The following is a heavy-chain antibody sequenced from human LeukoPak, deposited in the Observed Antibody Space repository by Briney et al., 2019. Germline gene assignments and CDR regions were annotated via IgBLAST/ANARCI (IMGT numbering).Heavy chain of an antibody. J-gene: IGHJ4*02. CDR1: GFTFSSYA. Sequence: GGSLRLSCAASGFTFSSYAVSWVRQAPGKGLEWVSAISGSGGSTYYADSVKGRFTISRDNSKNTLYLQMNSLRAEDTAVYYCAKHSSGEPLWYWGQGTLVTVSS. V-gene: IGHV3-23*01. D-gene: IGHD6-19*01. CDR3: AKHSSGEPLWY. CDR2: ISGSGGST.